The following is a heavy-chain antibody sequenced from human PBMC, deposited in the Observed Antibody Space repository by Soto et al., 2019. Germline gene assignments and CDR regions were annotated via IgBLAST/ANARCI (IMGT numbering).Heavy chain of an antibody. CDR1: GGTFSSHT. Sequence: QDQLVQSGAEVKKPGSSVKVSCKASGGTFSSHTFSWVRQAPGQGLEWMGRIIPALGTATYAQKFQGRVTITADESATTVYMELNSLRSADTAVDYCARPDFGDYWYFDLWGRGTLVTVSS. J-gene: IGHJ2*01. D-gene: IGHD4-17*01. CDR3: ARPDFGDYWYFDL. CDR2: IIPALGTA. V-gene: IGHV1-69*08.